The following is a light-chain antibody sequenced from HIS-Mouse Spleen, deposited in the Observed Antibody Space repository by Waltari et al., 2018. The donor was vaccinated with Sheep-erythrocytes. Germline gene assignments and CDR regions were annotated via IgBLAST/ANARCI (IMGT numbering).Light chain of an antibody. CDR1: QSVSSY. CDR2: DAS. CDR3: QQRSNWYT. Sequence: EIVLTQSPDTLSLSPGERAPLSCRASQSVSSYLAWYQQKPGQAPRLLIYDASNRATGIPARFSGSGSGTDFTLTISSLEPEDFAVYYCQQRSNWYTFGQGTKLEIK. V-gene: IGKV3-11*01. J-gene: IGKJ2*01.